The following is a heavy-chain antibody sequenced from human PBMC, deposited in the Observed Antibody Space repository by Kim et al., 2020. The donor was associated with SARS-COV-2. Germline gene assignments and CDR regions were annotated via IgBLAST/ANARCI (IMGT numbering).Heavy chain of an antibody. V-gene: IGHV1-24*01. CDR2: FDPEDGET. J-gene: IGHJ6*02. CDR1: GYTLTELS. CDR3: ATPSLSAARLRAGMDV. Sequence: ASVKVSCKVSGYTLTELSMHWVRQAPGKGLEWMGGFDPEDGETIYAQKFQGRVTITEDTSTDTAYMELSSLRSEDTAVYYCATPSLSAARLRAGMDVWGQ. D-gene: IGHD6-13*01.